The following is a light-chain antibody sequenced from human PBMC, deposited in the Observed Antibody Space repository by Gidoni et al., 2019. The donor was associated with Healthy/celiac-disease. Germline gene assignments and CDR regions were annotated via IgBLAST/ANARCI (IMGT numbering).Light chain of an antibody. CDR2: QDS. V-gene: IGLV3-1*01. Sequence: SYELTQPHSVSVSPGQTASIPCSGDKLGDKYACWYQQKPGQSPVLVLYQDSKRPSGIPERFSGSNSGNTATLTISGTQAMDEADYYCQAWDSSTVVVFGGGTKLTVL. CDR3: QAWDSSTVVV. CDR1: KLGDKY. J-gene: IGLJ2*01.